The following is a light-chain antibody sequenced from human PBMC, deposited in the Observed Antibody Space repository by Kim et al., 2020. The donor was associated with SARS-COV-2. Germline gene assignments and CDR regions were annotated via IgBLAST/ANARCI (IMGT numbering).Light chain of an antibody. J-gene: IGLJ2*01. CDR3: NSRDSSGNHVV. V-gene: IGLV3-19*01. Sequence: ALVQTVRITCQGDSLRSYYARWYQQKPGQAPVLVIYGKNNRPSGIPDRFSGSSSGNTASLTITGAQAEDEADYYCNSRDSSGNHVVFGGGTQLTVL. CDR1: SLRSYY. CDR2: GKN.